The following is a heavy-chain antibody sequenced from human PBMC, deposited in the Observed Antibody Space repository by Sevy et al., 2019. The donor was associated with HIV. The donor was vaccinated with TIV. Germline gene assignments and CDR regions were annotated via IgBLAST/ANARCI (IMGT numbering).Heavy chain of an antibody. CDR1: GFTFDDFA. J-gene: IGHJ4*02. V-gene: IGHV3-9*01. Sequence: SLKISCAASGFTFDDFAMHWVRQVPGKGLEWVSGLNWDSGSVAYAASVKGRFTISRDNAKNALFLQMNSLRAEDTALYYCAKDIGATGIAVVANWGQGIQVTVSS. CDR3: AKDIGATGIAVVAN. CDR2: LNWDSGSV. D-gene: IGHD6-19*01.